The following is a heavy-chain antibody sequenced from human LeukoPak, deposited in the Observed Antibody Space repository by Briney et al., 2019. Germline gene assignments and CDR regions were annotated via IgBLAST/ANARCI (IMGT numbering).Heavy chain of an antibody. Sequence: SETLSLTCTVSGGSIINYYWSWIRQPAWRGLEWMGRIYSSGSTNYNPSLKSRVTMSVDTSKNQFSLKLSSVTAADTAVYYCARQAYDTGYDAFDIWGQGTIVTVSS. J-gene: IGHJ3*02. D-gene: IGHD3-22*01. CDR3: ARQAYDTGYDAFDI. CDR2: IYSSGST. V-gene: IGHV4-4*07. CDR1: GGSIINYY.